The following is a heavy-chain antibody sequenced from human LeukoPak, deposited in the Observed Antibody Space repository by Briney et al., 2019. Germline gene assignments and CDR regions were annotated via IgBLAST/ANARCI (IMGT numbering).Heavy chain of an antibody. CDR1: GGSISSGSYY. Sequence: PSETLSLTCTVSGGSISSGSYYWSWIRQPAGKGLGWIGRIYTSGSTNYNPSLKSRVTISVDTSKNQFSLKLSSVTAADTAVYYCARDSLGCSGGSCSKNPNDVDYWGQGTLVTVSS. J-gene: IGHJ4*02. V-gene: IGHV4-61*02. D-gene: IGHD2-15*01. CDR3: ARDSLGCSGGSCSKNPNDVDY. CDR2: IYTSGST.